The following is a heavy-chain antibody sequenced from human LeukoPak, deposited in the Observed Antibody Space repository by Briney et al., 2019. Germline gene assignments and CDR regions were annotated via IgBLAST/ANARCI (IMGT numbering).Heavy chain of an antibody. CDR2: IYYSGST. V-gene: IGHV4-39*01. CDR1: GDSISSSSYY. Sequence: SGTLSLTCTVFGDSISSSSYYWGWIRQSAGKGLEWIGSIYYSGSTYYNPSLKSRVTISVDTSKNQFSLKLSSVPAADTAVYYCVRQGYSYGHITTNRFDPWGQGTLVTVSS. D-gene: IGHD5-18*01. CDR3: VRQGYSYGHITTNRFDP. J-gene: IGHJ5*02.